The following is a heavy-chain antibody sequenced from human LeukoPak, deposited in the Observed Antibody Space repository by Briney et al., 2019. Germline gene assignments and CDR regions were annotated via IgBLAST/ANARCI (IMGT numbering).Heavy chain of an antibody. Sequence: PSETLSLTCTVSGGSISSGGYYWSWIRQHPGKGLEWIGYIYYSGSTYYNPSLKSRVTISVDTSKNQFSLKLSSVTAADTAVYYCTKDGRTGVLARGLTENFFDYWGQGTLVTVSS. V-gene: IGHV4-31*03. J-gene: IGHJ4*02. CDR2: IYYSGST. D-gene: IGHD7-27*01. CDR1: GGSISSGGYY. CDR3: TKDGRTGVLARGLTENFFDY.